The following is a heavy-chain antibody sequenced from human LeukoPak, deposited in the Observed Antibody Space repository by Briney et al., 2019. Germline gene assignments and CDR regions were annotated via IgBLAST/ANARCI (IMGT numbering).Heavy chain of an antibody. V-gene: IGHV3-7*03. CDR1: GFSFSGYW. Sequence: GGSLRLSCAASGFSFSGYWMTWVREAPGKGLEWVANIKEDGSEKYYADFVKGRFTISRDNAKNSLDLQMNSLRAEDTAVYYCARRGSTDYWGQGTLVTVSS. J-gene: IGHJ4*02. D-gene: IGHD2/OR15-2a*01. CDR3: ARRGSTDY. CDR2: IKEDGSEK.